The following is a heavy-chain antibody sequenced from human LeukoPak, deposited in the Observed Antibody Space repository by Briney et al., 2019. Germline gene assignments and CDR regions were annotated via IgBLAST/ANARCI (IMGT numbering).Heavy chain of an antibody. Sequence: GGSLRLSCAASGFTFSSYAMSWVRQAPGKGLEWVSAISGSGGSTYYADSVKGRFTISRDNSKNTLYLQMNSLRAEDTAVYYCAKGHNTPGIAVAGTFDYWGQGTLVTVSS. V-gene: IGHV3-23*01. D-gene: IGHD6-19*01. CDR3: AKGHNTPGIAVAGTFDY. CDR1: GFTFSSYA. J-gene: IGHJ4*02. CDR2: ISGSGGST.